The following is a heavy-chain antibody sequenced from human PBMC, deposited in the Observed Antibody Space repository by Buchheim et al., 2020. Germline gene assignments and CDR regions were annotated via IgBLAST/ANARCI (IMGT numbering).Heavy chain of an antibody. Sequence: QVQLQESGPGLVKPSGTLSLTCAVSGDSIGRNNWWSWVRQTPGKGLEWIGETFHNGSANYNPSLKSRVSIPADKSKNQFSLKLSSVTAADTAVYYCTRKRPYFYDSSGYYAYYFDYWGQGTL. V-gene: IGHV4-4*02. J-gene: IGHJ4*02. CDR2: TFHNGSA. CDR1: GDSIGRNNW. CDR3: TRKRPYFYDSSGYYAYYFDY. D-gene: IGHD3-22*01.